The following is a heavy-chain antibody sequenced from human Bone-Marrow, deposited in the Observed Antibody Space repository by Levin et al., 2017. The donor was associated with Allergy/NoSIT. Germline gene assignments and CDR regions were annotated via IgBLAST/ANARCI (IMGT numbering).Heavy chain of an antibody. CDR2: VDHSGST. D-gene: IGHD2-2*01. Sequence: SETLSLTCAVNGGSFSGYYWSWIRLPPGKGLEWIGDVDHSGSTNYNPSLKSRVTTSVDTSKKQCDLRRTCGTSAETRLYYWTRGKSTSRFDNWGQGTLVTVSS. J-gene: IGHJ4*02. V-gene: IGHV4-34*01. CDR3: TRGKSTSRFDN. CDR1: GGSFSGYY.